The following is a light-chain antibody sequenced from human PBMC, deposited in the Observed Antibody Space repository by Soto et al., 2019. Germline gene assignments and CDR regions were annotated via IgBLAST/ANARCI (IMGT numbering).Light chain of an antibody. J-gene: IGLJ1*01. Sequence: QSALTQPPSASGSPGQSLTISCTGTSSDVGGYNYVSWYQQRPGKAPKLVIYEVTKRPSGVPDRFSGSKSGSTASLTVSGLQADYEAEYYCASYAGTKIFVFGSGTKVTVL. CDR1: SSDVGGYNY. CDR2: EVT. V-gene: IGLV2-8*01. CDR3: ASYAGTKIFV.